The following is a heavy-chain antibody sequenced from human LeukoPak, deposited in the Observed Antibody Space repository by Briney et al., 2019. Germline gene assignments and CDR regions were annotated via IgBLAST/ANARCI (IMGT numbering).Heavy chain of an antibody. D-gene: IGHD3-10*01. CDR3: ARGRSYYYGSGSPY. CDR1: GGSFSGYY. CDR2: INHSGST. J-gene: IGHJ4*02. V-gene: IGHV4-34*01. Sequence: PSETLSLTCAVYGGSFSGYYWSWIRQPPGKGLEWIGEINHSGSTNYNPSLKSRVTISVDTSKNQFSLKLSSVTAADTAVYYCARGRSYYYGSGSPYWGQGTLVTVSS.